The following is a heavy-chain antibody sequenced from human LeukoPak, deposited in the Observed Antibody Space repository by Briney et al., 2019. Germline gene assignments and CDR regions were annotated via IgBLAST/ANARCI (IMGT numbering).Heavy chain of an antibody. V-gene: IGHV4-30-4*08. CDR2: IYYSGST. D-gene: IGHD3-22*01. CDR1: GGSISSGDYY. Sequence: PSETLSLTCTVSGGSISSGDYYWNWIRQPPGKGLEWIGYIYYSGSTYYNPSLKSRVTISVDTSKNQFSLKLSSVTAADTAVYYCARDHYYDSSGTRNFDYWGQGTLVTVSS. J-gene: IGHJ4*02. CDR3: ARDHYYDSSGTRNFDY.